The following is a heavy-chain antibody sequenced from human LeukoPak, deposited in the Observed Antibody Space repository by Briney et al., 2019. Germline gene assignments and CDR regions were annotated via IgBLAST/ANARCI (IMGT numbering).Heavy chain of an antibody. CDR3: ARDPNYVTSGAPFDY. Sequence: SETLSLTCTVSGGSISSYYWSWIRQPPGKGLEWIGYIYYSGSTNYNPSLKSRVTISVDTSKNQFSLKLSSVTAADTAVYYCARDPNYVTSGAPFDYWGQGTLVTVSS. CDR1: GGSISSYY. J-gene: IGHJ4*02. CDR2: IYYSGST. V-gene: IGHV4-59*01. D-gene: IGHD4-17*01.